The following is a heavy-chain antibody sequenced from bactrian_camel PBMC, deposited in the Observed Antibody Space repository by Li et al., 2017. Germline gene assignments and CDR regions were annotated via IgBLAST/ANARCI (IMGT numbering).Heavy chain of an antibody. Sequence: VQLVESGGDSVQAGGSLRLSCAASRGTYDRGYAGWFRRTLENGREGVAYLDVDGGTDYTYSVAGRFTVSQDNFKNTVYLEMTSLKPEDTAMYYCAASIVEVYHDWGKGTQVTVS. CDR1: RGTYDRGY. CDR2: LDVDGGT. V-gene: IGHV3S10*01. J-gene: IGHJ4*01. CDR3: AASIVEVYHD. D-gene: IGHD1*01.